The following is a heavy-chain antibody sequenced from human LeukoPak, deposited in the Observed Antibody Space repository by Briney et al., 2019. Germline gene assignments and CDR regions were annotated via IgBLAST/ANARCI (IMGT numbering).Heavy chain of an antibody. CDR2: IYYSGST. D-gene: IGHD3-3*01. J-gene: IGHJ4*02. CDR1: GGSISSGDYY. CDR3: ARGKHYDFWSGYYD. V-gene: IGHV4-30-4*01. Sequence: PSETLSLTCTVSGGSISSGDYYWRWIRQPPGKGLEWIGYIYYSGSTYYSPSLKSRVTISVDTSKNQFSLKLSSVTAADTAVYYCARGKHYDFWSGYYDWGQGTLVTVSS.